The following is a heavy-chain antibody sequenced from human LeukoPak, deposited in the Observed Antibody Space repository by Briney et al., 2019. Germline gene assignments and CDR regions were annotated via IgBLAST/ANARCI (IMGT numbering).Heavy chain of an antibody. J-gene: IGHJ6*03. CDR2: IKQDGSEK. CDR3: AREVRGYSSSWYYYYYYMDV. Sequence: TGGSLRLSCAASGFTFSSYWMSWVCQAPGKGLEWVANIKQDGSEKYYADSVKGRFTISRDNAKNSLYLQMNSLRAEDTAVYYCAREVRGYSSSWYYYYYYMDVWGKGTTVTVSS. CDR1: GFTFSSYW. D-gene: IGHD6-13*01. V-gene: IGHV3-7*01.